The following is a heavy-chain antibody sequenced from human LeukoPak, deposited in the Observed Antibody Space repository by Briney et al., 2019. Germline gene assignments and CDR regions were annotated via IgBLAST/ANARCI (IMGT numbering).Heavy chain of an antibody. D-gene: IGHD3-10*01. J-gene: IGHJ3*02. CDR1: GFTFSSYA. CDR2: MSYDGSNK. V-gene: IGHV3-30-3*01. Sequence: PGRSLRLSCAASGFTFSSYAMHWVRQDPGKGLEWVAVMSYDGSNKYYADSVKGRFTISRDNSKNTLYLQMNSLRAEDTAVYYCARGNDHDAFDIWGQGTMVTVSS. CDR3: ARGNDHDAFDI.